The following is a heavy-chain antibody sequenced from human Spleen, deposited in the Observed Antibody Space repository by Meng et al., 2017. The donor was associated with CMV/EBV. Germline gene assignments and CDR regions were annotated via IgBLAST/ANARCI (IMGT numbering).Heavy chain of an antibody. J-gene: IGHJ4*02. V-gene: IGHV3-23*01. CDR3: AKSLTTVTHIDY. D-gene: IGHD4-17*01. CDR2: ISGSGGST. Sequence: CAAAGFTFSSYAMNWVRQAPGKGLEWVSGISGSGGSTYYADSVKGRFTISRDNSKSTLYLQMNSLRAEDTAVYYCAKSLTTVTHIDYWGQGTLVTVSS. CDR1: GFTFSSYA.